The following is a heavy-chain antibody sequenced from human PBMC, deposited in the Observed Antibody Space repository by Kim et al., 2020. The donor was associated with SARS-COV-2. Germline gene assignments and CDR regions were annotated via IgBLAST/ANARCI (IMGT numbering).Heavy chain of an antibody. J-gene: IGHJ6*03. D-gene: IGHD6-19*01. Sequence: SETLSLTCTVSGGSISSNTYYWGWIRQPPGKGLEWIGSMYYGGSTYYNPSLKSRVTMSVDTSKNQFSLKLSSVTAADTAVYYCASQKRTGYNSGLGPGYYYYMDVWGKGTTVTVSS. CDR3: ASQKRTGYNSGLGPGYYYYMDV. V-gene: IGHV4-39*01. CDR2: MYYGGST. CDR1: GGSISSNTYY.